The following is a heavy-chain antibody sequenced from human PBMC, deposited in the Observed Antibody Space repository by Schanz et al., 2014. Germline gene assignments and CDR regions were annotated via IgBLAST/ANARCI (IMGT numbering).Heavy chain of an antibody. Sequence: QVHLVQSESELKNPGASVKVSCKTSGYSFSTYAMNWVRQAPGQGLEWMGWINTKTGNPTYAQGSTGRFVFSLDTSVSTTHLQITNLKADDTAVYYCARGYCAGTSCPIFDYWGQGTLVTVSS. CDR1: GYSFSTYA. V-gene: IGHV7-4-1*02. D-gene: IGHD2-2*01. J-gene: IGHJ4*02. CDR2: INTKTGNP. CDR3: ARGYCAGTSCPIFDY.